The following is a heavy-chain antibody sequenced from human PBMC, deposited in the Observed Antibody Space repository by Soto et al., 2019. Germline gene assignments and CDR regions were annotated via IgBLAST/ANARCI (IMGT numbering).Heavy chain of an antibody. CDR3: ASTRSETYYFDY. CDR1: GYTYTSYA. Sequence: ASVKVSCKASGYTYTSYAMDWVRQAPGQRLEWMGWINAGNGNTKYSQKFQGRVTITRDTSASTAYMELSSLRSEDTAVYYCASTRSETYYFDYWGQGTLVTVSS. CDR2: INAGNGNT. V-gene: IGHV1-3*01. J-gene: IGHJ4*02.